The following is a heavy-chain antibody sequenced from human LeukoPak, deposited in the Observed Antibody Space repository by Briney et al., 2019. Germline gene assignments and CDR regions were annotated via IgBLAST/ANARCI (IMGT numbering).Heavy chain of an antibody. CDR1: GFTFSTYP. J-gene: IGHJ5*02. CDR3: AGHKYYNFWGSFNWFDP. D-gene: IGHD3-3*01. Sequence: PGGSLRLSCAASGFTFSTYPMSWVRQAPGKGLEWIGSIYHGGSTSYNPYLKSRVTMSVDTSKSHFTLKLNSVTAADTAVYSCAGHKYYNFWGSFNWFDPWGQGTLVIVS. CDR2: IYHGGST. V-gene: IGHV4-38-2*01.